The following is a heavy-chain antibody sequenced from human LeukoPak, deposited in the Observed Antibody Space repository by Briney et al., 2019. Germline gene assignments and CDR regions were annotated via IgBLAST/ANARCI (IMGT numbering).Heavy chain of an antibody. Sequence: QTGGSLRLSCVGSGFAFSFYAMTWVRQAPGKGLEWVSAIGGSGSGTHYADSVKGRFTLSRDNSKNTLYLQMNSLRVEDTAVYYCAKDYYGSGSPRSDYWGQGTLVTVSS. CDR1: GFAFSFYA. V-gene: IGHV3-23*01. CDR3: AKDYYGSGSPRSDY. J-gene: IGHJ4*02. CDR2: IGGSGSGT. D-gene: IGHD3-10*01.